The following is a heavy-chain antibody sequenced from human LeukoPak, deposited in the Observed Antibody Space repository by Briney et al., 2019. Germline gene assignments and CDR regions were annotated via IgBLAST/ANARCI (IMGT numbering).Heavy chain of an antibody. V-gene: IGHV1-18*01. CDR3: ARVKGPQTKYYFDY. J-gene: IGHJ4*02. CDR2: ISAYNGNT. CDR1: GYTFTSYA. Sequence: ASVKVSCKASGYTFTSYAISWVRQAPGQGLEWMGWISAYNGNTNYAQKLQGRVTMTTDTSTSTAYMELRSLRSDDTAVYYCARVKGPQTKYYFDYWGQGTLVTVSS.